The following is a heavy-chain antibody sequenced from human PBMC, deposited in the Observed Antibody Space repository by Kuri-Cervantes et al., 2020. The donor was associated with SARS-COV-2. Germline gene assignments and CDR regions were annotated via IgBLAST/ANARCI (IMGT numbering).Heavy chain of an antibody. V-gene: IGHV3-23*03. CDR3: AKIAVAGTFDY. CDR2: IYSGGST. D-gene: IGHD6-19*01. Sequence: GESLKISCAASGFTFSSYSMNWVRQAPGKGLEWVSVIYSGGSTYYADSVKGRFTISRDNSKNTLYLQMNSLRAEDTAVYYCAKIAVAGTFDYWGQGTLVTVSS. CDR1: GFTFSSYS. J-gene: IGHJ4*02.